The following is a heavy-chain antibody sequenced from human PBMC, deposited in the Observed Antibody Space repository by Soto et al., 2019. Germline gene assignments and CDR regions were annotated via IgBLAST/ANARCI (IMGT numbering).Heavy chain of an antibody. J-gene: IGHJ4*02. CDR2: IIPIFGTA. Sequence: SVKVSCKASGCTFSIYAISWVRQAPGQGLEWMGGIIPIFGTANYAQKFQGRVTITADESTSTAYMELSSLRSEDTAVYYCARVGAGSWNYHYFDYWGQGTLVTVSS. D-gene: IGHD1-7*01. CDR1: GCTFSIYA. CDR3: ARVGAGSWNYHYFDY. V-gene: IGHV1-69*13.